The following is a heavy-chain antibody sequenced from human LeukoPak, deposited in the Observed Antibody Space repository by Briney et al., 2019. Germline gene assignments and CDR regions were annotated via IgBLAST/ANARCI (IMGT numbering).Heavy chain of an antibody. CDR2: IEYSGGT. V-gene: IGHV4-59*08. Sequence: PSETLSLTCTVSGGSISNYHWSWFRQPPGTGLECVGYIEYSGGTTYNSSLKSRVTISVDTSKNQFSLKLSSVTAADTAVYYCARVKYSSGSTSSWFDPWGRGTPVAVSS. D-gene: IGHD3-10*01. CDR3: ARVKYSSGSTSSWFDP. J-gene: IGHJ5*02. CDR1: GGSISNYH.